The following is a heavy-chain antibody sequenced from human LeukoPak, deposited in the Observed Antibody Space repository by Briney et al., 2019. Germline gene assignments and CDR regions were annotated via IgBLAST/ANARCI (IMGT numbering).Heavy chain of an antibody. CDR2: IKYDASST. J-gene: IGHJ4*02. V-gene: IGHV3-74*01. CDR1: GFTFSGHW. D-gene: IGHD1-26*01. Sequence: PGGSLRLSCADSGFTFSGHWMHWVPQAPGKGLVWVSRIKYDASSTSYADSVKGRFTISRDNAKNTLYLQMNSLRAEDTAVYYCARGATYAYYQDYWGQGTLVTVSS. CDR3: ARGATYAYYQDY.